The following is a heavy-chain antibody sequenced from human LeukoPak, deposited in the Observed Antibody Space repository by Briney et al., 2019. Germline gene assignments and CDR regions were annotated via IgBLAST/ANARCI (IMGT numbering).Heavy chain of an antibody. D-gene: IGHD3-10*01. Sequence: SETLSLTCAVYGGSFSGYYWSWIRQPPGKGLEWIREINHSGSTNYNPSLKSRVTISVDTSKNQFSLKLSSVTAADTAVYYCARRWITMVRGDFDYWGQGTLVTVSS. CDR2: INHSGST. V-gene: IGHV4-34*01. J-gene: IGHJ4*02. CDR1: GGSFSGYY. CDR3: ARRWITMVRGDFDY.